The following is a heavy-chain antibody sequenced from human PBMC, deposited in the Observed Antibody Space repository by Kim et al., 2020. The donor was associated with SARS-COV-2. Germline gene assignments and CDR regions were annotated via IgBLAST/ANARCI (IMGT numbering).Heavy chain of an antibody. D-gene: IGHD2-2*01. CDR2: ISGSGGST. J-gene: IGHJ4*01. Sequence: GGSLRLSCAASGFTFSSYAMSWVRQAPGKGLEWVSAISGSGGSTYYADSVKGRFTISRDNSKNTLYLQMNSLRAEDTAVYYCAKTRPYCSSTSCRGTPDCSGHGALVTLSS. CDR3: AKTRPYCSSTSCRGTPDC. V-gene: IGHV3-23*01. CDR1: GFTFSSYA.